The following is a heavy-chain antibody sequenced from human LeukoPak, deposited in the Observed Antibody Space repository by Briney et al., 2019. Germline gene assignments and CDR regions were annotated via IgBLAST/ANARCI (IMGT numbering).Heavy chain of an antibody. J-gene: IGHJ4*02. CDR1: GFTFSSYA. CDR3: ASRKDTPHLPDY. V-gene: IGHV3-30-3*01. Sequence: GGSLRLPCAASGFTFSSYAMHWVRQAPGKGLEWVVVISYDGSNKYYADSVKGRFTISRDNSKNTLYLQMNSLRAEDTAVYYCASRKDTPHLPDYWGQGTLVTVSS. CDR2: ISYDGSNK. D-gene: IGHD5-18*01.